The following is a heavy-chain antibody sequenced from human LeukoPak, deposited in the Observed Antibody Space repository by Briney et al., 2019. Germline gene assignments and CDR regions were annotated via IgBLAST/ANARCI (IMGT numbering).Heavy chain of an antibody. Sequence: SLRLSCAASGFRFGSYGIHWVRQTPGKGLEWVAVISYDGSNKNYSDSVKGRFTISRDNSKNTVNLQMNSLRVEDTAVYYCAREMGSVYFDYWGQGTLVTVS. J-gene: IGHJ4*02. CDR2: ISYDGSNK. CDR3: AREMGSVYFDY. V-gene: IGHV3-33*01. D-gene: IGHD3-10*01. CDR1: GFRFGSYG.